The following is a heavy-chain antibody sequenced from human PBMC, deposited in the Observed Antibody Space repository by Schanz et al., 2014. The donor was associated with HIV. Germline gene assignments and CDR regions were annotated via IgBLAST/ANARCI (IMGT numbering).Heavy chain of an antibody. CDR3: AQMGAFAAFDI. CDR2: ITDSGDKT. J-gene: IGHJ3*02. Sequence: VHLVESGGGLVKPGRSLRLSCRGSEFPFSHNAMTWVRQAPGKGLQWVSSITDSGDKTDYTDSVKGRFTISRDNSRNTLFLQMDSLRVDDTAVYYCAQMGAFAAFDIWGHGTVVTVSS. CDR1: EFPFSHNA. D-gene: IGHD3-16*01. V-gene: IGHV3-23*04.